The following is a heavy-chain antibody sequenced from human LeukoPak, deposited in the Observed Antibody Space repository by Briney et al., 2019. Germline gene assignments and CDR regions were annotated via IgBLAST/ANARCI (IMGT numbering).Heavy chain of an antibody. Sequence: SETLSLTCNVSGVSISSSSYYWGWIRQPPVKGLEWIGSIYSSGSTYYNSSLKSRVTISIDTSKNQVSLKMSSVTAADTAVYYCAKSGGYGLIDYWGQGTLVTVSS. D-gene: IGHD6-25*01. CDR3: AKSGGYGLIDY. CDR1: GVSISSSSYY. V-gene: IGHV4-39*01. J-gene: IGHJ4*01. CDR2: IYSSGST.